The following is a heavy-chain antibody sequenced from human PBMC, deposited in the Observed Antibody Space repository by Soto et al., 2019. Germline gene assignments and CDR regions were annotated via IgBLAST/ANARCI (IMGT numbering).Heavy chain of an antibody. J-gene: IGHJ5*01. CDR3: AREGRLHWFGS. CDR2: IKHTGDD. CDR1: GDSIKTETW. Sequence: QVHLQESGPGLVKPSETLSLTCAVSGDSIKTETWWSWLRQLPGTGLEWIGEIKHTGDDNANPALRSRVSMSVDRTKNQFFLNLRSVSAADTAVYFCAREGRLHWFGSWRQGTLVSVSS. V-gene: IGHV4-4*02.